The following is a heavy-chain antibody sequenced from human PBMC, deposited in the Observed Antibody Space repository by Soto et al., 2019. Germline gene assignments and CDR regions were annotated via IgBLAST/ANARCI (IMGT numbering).Heavy chain of an antibody. J-gene: IGHJ6*02. CDR1: GFTFSSHG. CDR2: ISYDGSNK. V-gene: IGHV3-30*18. D-gene: IGHD2-2*02. Sequence: PGGSLRLSCAASGFTFSSHGMHWVRQAPGKGLEWVAVISYDGSNKYYADSVKGRFTISRDNSKNTLYLQMNSLRAEDTAVYYCAKGYCSSTSCYKGGWRDYYYGMDVWGQGTTVTVSS. CDR3: AKGYCSSTSCYKGGWRDYYYGMDV.